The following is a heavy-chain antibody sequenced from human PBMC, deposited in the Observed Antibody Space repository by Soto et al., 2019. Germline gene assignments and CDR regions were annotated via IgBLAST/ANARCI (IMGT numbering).Heavy chain of an antibody. D-gene: IGHD6-19*01. Sequence: EVPLVESGGGLVKPGGSLRLSCAASGFTFSSYSMNWVRQAPGKGLEWVSSISSSSSYIYYADSVKGRFTISRDDAKNSLYLQMNSLRDEDTAVYYCARAHSSGRRGLGGYWGQGTLVTVSS. CDR2: ISSSSSYI. CDR1: GFTFSSYS. V-gene: IGHV3-21*06. J-gene: IGHJ4*02. CDR3: ARAHSSGRRGLGGY.